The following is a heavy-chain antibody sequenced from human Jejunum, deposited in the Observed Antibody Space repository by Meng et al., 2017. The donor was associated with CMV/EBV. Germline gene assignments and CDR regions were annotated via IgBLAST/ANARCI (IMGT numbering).Heavy chain of an antibody. CDR3: AINPWGFPVDV. D-gene: IGHD7-27*01. CDR1: GVSSSSFV. V-gene: IGHV1-69*06. Sequence: SCRASGVSSSSFVISWVRQAPGQGLAWMGGIIPIADTAKYAQEFQGRVTITADKFTSTAYMELSSLRSEDTAVYYCAINPWGFPVDVWGQGTMVTVSS. J-gene: IGHJ3*01. CDR2: IIPIADTA.